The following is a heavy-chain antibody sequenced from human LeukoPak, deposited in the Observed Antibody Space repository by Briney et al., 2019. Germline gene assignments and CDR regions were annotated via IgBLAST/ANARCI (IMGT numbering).Heavy chain of an antibody. V-gene: IGHV4-59*11. CDR3: ARGLWGALDY. J-gene: IGHJ4*02. Sequence: PSETLSLTCTVSGGSISSHYWSWIRQPPGKGLEWIGYIYYSGSTNYNPSLKSRVTISVDTSKNQFSLKLSSVTAADTVVYYCARGLWGALDYWGQGTLVTVSS. CDR2: IYYSGST. D-gene: IGHD7-27*01. CDR1: GGSISSHY.